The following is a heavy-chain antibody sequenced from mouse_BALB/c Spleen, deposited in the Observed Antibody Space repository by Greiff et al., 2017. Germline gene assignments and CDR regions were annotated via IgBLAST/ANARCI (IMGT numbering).Heavy chain of an antibody. J-gene: IGHJ4*01. CDR1: GFTFSSYT. Sequence: EVKLMESGGGLVQPGGSLKLSCAASGFTFSSYTMSWVRQTPEKRLEWVAYISNGGGSTYYPDTVKGRFTISRDNAKNTLYLQMSSLKSEDTAMYYCARQYGSRGDYYALDYWGQGTSVTVSS. CDR2: ISNGGGST. CDR3: ARQYGSRGDYYALDY. V-gene: IGHV5-12-2*01. D-gene: IGHD1-1*01.